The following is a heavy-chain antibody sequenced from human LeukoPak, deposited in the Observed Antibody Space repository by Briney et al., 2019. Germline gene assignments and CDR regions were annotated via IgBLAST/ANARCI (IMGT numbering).Heavy chain of an antibody. CDR1: RGTFSSYA. D-gene: IGHD6-6*01. CDR3: ARDKYSSSSEPDYFDY. Sequence: GASVKVSCKASRGTFSSYAISWVRQAPGQGLEWMGRIIPIFGTANYAQKFQGRVTITTDESTSTAYMELSSLRSEDTAVYYCARDKYSSSSEPDYFDYWGQETLVTVPP. CDR2: IIPIFGTA. J-gene: IGHJ4*02. V-gene: IGHV1-69*05.